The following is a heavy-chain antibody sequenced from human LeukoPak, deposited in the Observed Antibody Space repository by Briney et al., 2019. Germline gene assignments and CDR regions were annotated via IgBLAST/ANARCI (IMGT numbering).Heavy chain of an antibody. Sequence: GGSLRLSCAASGFTFSSYWMHWVRQAPGKGLVWVSRINSDGGSTSYTDSVKGRFTISRDNAKNSLYLQMNSLRAEDTAVYYCARWAMVKSNWGPLDYWGQGTLVTVSS. D-gene: IGHD5-18*01. CDR2: INSDGGST. CDR3: ARWAMVKSNWGPLDY. CDR1: GFTFSSYW. J-gene: IGHJ4*02. V-gene: IGHV3-74*01.